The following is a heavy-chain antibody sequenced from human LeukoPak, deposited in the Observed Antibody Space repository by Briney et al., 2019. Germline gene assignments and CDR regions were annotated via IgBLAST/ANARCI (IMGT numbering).Heavy chain of an antibody. J-gene: IGHJ4*02. V-gene: IGHV4-4*02. Sequence: SETLSLTCGVSGGSISNTNWWTWVRQPPGKGLEWIGEVNLQGSTNYNPSLMGRVAIAVDTSENHVSPQLTSVTAADTAVYYCAREGGPYRPLDYSGQGTLVTVSS. CDR3: AREGGPYRPLDY. CDR2: VNLQGST. CDR1: GGSISNTNW.